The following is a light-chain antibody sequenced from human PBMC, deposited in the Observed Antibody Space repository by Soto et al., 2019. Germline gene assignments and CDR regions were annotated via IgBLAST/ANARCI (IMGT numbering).Light chain of an antibody. CDR1: QGISSA. CDR3: QQANSFPIT. CDR2: DAS. V-gene: IGKV1-13*02. Sequence: AIQLTQSPASLSASVGDRVTITCRASQGISSALVWYQQKPGKAPKLLIYDASSLESGVPSRFSGSGSGTDFTLIISSLQPEDFATYYCQQANSFPITFGQGTRLEIK. J-gene: IGKJ5*01.